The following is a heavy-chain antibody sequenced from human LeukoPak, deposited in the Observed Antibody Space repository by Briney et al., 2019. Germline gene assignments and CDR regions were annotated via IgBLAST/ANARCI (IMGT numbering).Heavy chain of an antibody. V-gene: IGHV3-23*01. D-gene: IGHD3-10*01. Sequence: GGSLRLSCAASGFTFSSYAMSWVRQAPGKGLEWVSAISGSGGSTYYADSVKGRFTISRDNSKNTLYLQMNSLRAEDTAVYYCAEDPYYYGSGSYFKGYYMDVWGKGTTVTISS. CDR2: ISGSGGST. CDR1: GFTFSSYA. J-gene: IGHJ6*03. CDR3: AEDPYYYGSGSYFKGYYMDV.